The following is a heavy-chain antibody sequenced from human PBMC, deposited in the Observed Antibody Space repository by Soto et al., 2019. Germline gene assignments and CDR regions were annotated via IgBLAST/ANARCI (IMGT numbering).Heavy chain of an antibody. Sequence: ASVKVSCKASGYTFTSYYMHWVRQAPGQGLEWMGIINPNGGSTSYAQKFQGRVTMTRDTSTSTAYMELRSLRSDDTAVYYCARATYSSSWYKFYYYYGMDVWGQGTTVTVSS. CDR2: INPNGGST. D-gene: IGHD6-13*01. J-gene: IGHJ6*02. CDR1: GYTFTSYY. V-gene: IGHV1-46*01. CDR3: ARATYSSSWYKFYYYYGMDV.